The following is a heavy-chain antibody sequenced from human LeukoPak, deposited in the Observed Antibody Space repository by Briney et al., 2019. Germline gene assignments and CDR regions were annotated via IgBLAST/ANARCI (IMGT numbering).Heavy chain of an antibody. CDR2: IYHSGST. CDR3: ARRLRFFEPLWDDY. J-gene: IGHJ4*02. D-gene: IGHD3-9*01. Sequence: SQTLSLTCTVSGGSISSGGYYWSWIRQPPGKGLEWIGYIYHSGSTYYNPSLKSRVTISVDTSKNQFSLKLSSVTAADTAVYYCARRLRFFEPLWDDYWGQGTLVTVSS. CDR1: GGSISSGGYY. V-gene: IGHV4-30-2*01.